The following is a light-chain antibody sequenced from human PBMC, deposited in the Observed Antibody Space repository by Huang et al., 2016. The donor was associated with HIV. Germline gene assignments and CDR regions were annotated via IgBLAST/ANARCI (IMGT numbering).Light chain of an antibody. CDR2: WAS. CDR3: QQYYSSPQT. CDR1: QSVYSSSTSKDY. Sequence: DIIMTQSPDSLAVSLGERATLNCRSSQSVYSSSTSKDYMAWFHQKPGQPPRLRLFWASTREAGVPDRFSGGGSGTHFTLTIANLEAEDAAIYYCQQYYSSPQTFGQGTRVEVK. V-gene: IGKV4-1*01. J-gene: IGKJ1*01.